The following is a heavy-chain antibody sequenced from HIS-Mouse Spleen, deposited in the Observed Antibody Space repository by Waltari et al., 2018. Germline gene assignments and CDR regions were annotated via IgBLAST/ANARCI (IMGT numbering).Heavy chain of an antibody. CDR3: ARANLASSSPYFDY. CDR2: IYYSGST. J-gene: IGHJ4*02. D-gene: IGHD2-15*01. V-gene: IGHV4-39*07. CDR1: GGSISSSSYY. Sequence: QLQLQESGPGLVKPSETLSLTCTVSGGSISSSSYYWGWTRQPPGKGLEWIGSIYYSGSTYYNPSLKSRVTISVDTSKNQFSLKLSSVTAADTAVYYCARANLASSSPYFDYWGQGTLVTVSS.